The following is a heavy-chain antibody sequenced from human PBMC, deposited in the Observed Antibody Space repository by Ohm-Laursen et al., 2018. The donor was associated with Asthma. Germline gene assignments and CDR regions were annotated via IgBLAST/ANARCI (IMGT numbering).Heavy chain of an antibody. D-gene: IGHD3-10*01. CDR2: ISSGSSYI. V-gene: IGHV3-21*04. Sequence: SLRLSCAASGFTFESYWMNWVRQAPGKGLEWVSSISSGSSYINYADSVKGRFTISRDDSKNTLNLQMSSLRGDDTAVYYCARGQGSGDISGSDPFDLWGQGTTVIVSS. CDR3: ARGQGSGDISGSDPFDL. CDR1: GFTFESYW. J-gene: IGHJ3*01.